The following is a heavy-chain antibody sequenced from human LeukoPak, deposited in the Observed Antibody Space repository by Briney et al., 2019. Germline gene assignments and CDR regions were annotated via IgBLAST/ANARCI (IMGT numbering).Heavy chain of an antibody. J-gene: IGHJ4*02. CDR3: AKTGSSIAARPPDY. D-gene: IGHD6-6*01. CDR1: GGSFSSSPYY. CDR2: VYDSGST. V-gene: IGHV4-39*07. Sequence: PSETLSLTCTVSGGSFSSSPYYWGWIRQPPGKGLEWIGSVYDSGSTFYNPSLKSRVTISIDTFKNQFSLMLTSVTAADTAVYYCAKTGSSIAARPPDYWGQGTLVIVSS.